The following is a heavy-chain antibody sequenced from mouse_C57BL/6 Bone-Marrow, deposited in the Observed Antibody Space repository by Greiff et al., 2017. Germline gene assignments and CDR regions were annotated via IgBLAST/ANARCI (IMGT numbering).Heavy chain of an antibody. CDR2: INPGSGGT. CDR1: GYAFTNYL. D-gene: IGHD1-1*01. CDR3: ARGSYYYGSRFAY. V-gene: IGHV1-54*01. J-gene: IGHJ3*01. Sequence: VQLQQSGAELVRPGTSVKVSCKASGYAFTNYLIEWVKQRPGQGLEWIGVINPGSGGTNYNEKFKGKATLTADKSSSTAYMQLSSLTSEDSAVYFCARGSYYYGSRFAYWGQGTLVTVSA.